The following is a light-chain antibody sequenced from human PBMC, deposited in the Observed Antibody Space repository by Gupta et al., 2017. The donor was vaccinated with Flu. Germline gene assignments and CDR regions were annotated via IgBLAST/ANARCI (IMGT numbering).Light chain of an antibody. CDR2: PQSDGSH. Sequence: QLVLPPSPSASASLGASVKLTCTLSSGHSSYAIAWHLRPPEKGPRYLMTPQSDGSHSEGDGLPDRFSGSSSGAERYLTISSLQAEDEDYYYCQTGCTGIGVFGGGTKLTVL. CDR1: SGHSSYA. J-gene: IGLJ3*02. V-gene: IGLV4-69*01. CDR3: QTGCTGIGV.